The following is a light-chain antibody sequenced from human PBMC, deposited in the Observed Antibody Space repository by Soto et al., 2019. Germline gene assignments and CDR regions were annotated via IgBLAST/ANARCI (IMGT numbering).Light chain of an antibody. CDR2: YDS. V-gene: IGLV3-21*04. CDR3: QVWDSSSDPAVV. J-gene: IGLJ2*01. CDR1: NIGSKS. Sequence: SYELTQPPSVSVAPGKTARITCGGNNIGSKSVHWYPQKPGQAPVLVIYYDSDRPSGIPERFSGSNSGNTATLTISRVEAGDEADYYCQVWDSSSDPAVVFGGGTKVTVL.